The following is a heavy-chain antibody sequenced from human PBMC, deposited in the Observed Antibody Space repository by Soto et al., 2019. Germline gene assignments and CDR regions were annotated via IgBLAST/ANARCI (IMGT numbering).Heavy chain of an antibody. V-gene: IGHV1-69*01. J-gene: IGHJ4*02. CDR2: IIPIFGTA. D-gene: IGHD2-2*01. CDR1: GGTFSSYA. CDR3: ARAMGYCSSTSCYALDY. Sequence: QVQLVQSGAEVKKPGSSVKVSCKASGGTFSSYAISWVRQAPGQGLEWMGGIIPIFGTANYAQKFQGRVTITADESTSIAYMELSSLRSEDTAVYYCARAMGYCSSTSCYALDYWGQGTLVTVSS.